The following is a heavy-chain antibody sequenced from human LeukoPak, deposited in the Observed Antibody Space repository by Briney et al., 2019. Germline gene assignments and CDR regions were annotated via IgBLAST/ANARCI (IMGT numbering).Heavy chain of an antibody. CDR2: INASGGST. V-gene: IGHV1-46*03. D-gene: IGHD3-10*01. Sequence: ASVKVSCKASGYTFTSYYMHWVRQAPGQGLEWMGIINASGGSTSYAQKFQGRVTMTRDTSTSTVYMELSSLRSEDTAVYYCARDFKVTMVRGVENYYYYMDVWGKGTTVTVSS. J-gene: IGHJ6*03. CDR1: GYTFTSYY. CDR3: ARDFKVTMVRGVENYYYYMDV.